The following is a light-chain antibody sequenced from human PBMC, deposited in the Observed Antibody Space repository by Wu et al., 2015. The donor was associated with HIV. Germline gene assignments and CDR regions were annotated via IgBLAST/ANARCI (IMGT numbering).Light chain of an antibody. CDR2: AAS. CDR3: QHYGSSPTMYY. V-gene: IGKV3-20*01. J-gene: IGKJ2*01. CDR1: QSVSSNY. Sequence: EIVLTQSPGTLSLSPGERATFSCRASQSVSSNYLAWYQQKPGQAPRLLIYAASSRATGIPDRFSGSESGTDFTLTISRLEPEDVAVYYCQHYGSSPTMYYFGRGTKLE.